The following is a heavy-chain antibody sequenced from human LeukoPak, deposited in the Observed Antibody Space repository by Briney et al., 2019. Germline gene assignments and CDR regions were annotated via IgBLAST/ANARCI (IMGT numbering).Heavy chain of an antibody. J-gene: IGHJ5*02. CDR1: GYTFTGYY. Sequence: ASVKVSCKASGYTFTGYYMHWVRQAPGQGVEWMGWINPNSGGTNYAQKFQGWVTMTRDTSISTAYMELSRLRSDDTAVYYCARDTQGLWFGESNRFDTWGQGTLVTVSS. CDR3: ARDTQGLWFGESNRFDT. D-gene: IGHD3-10*01. V-gene: IGHV1-2*04. CDR2: INPNSGGT.